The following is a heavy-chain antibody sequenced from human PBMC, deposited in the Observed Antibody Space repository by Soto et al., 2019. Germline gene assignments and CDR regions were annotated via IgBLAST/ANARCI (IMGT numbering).Heavy chain of an antibody. J-gene: IGHJ4*02. Sequence: SETLSLTCTVSGGSISSYYLSWIRQPPGKGLEWIGYIYYSGSTNYNPSLKSRVTISVDTSKNQFSLKLSSVTAADTAVYYCARVRAYYYDSSGYGTDYFDYWGQGTLVTVYS. CDR1: GGSISSYY. V-gene: IGHV4-59*01. CDR2: IYYSGST. D-gene: IGHD3-22*01. CDR3: ARVRAYYYDSSGYGTDYFDY.